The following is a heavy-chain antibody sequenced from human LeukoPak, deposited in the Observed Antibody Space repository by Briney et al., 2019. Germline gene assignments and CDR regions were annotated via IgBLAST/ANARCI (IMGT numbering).Heavy chain of an antibody. V-gene: IGHV4-59*04. CDR1: GGSISSYY. CDR2: VYDSGIT. Sequence: SETLSLTCTVSGGSISSYYWSWIRQPPGKGLEWIGGVYDSGITYEKPSLKSRVPILMDTSKNQFSLNLSSVTAADTAVYYCARGQFWSGYSIWGQGTLVTVSS. J-gene: IGHJ4*02. CDR3: ARGQFWSGYSI. D-gene: IGHD3-3*02.